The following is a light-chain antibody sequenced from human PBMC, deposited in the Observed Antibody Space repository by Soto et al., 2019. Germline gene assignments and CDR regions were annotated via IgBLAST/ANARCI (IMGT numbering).Light chain of an antibody. J-gene: IGKJ3*01. CDR3: QQYNDLPR. V-gene: IGKV1-33*01. CDR2: DAS. CDR1: HDISYY. Sequence: DIQITQSPSSLSADAGQSVNTTCTASHDISYYLNWYQQKPGKAPKLLIYDASNLETGVPSRFSGGGSGTDFTLTISSLKPEDIATYYCQQYNDLPRFGPGTKVDIK.